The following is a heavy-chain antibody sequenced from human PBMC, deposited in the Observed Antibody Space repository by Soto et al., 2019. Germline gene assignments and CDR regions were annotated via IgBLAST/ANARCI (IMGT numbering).Heavy chain of an antibody. J-gene: IGHJ5*02. CDR3: AKESSSWYPHRWFDP. Sequence: PGGSLRLSCAASGFTFDDYAMHWVRQAPGKGLEWVSGISWNSGSIGYADSVKGRFTISRDNAKNSLYLQMNSLRAEDTALYYCAKESSSWYPHRWFDPWGQGTLVTVSS. CDR2: ISWNSGSI. D-gene: IGHD6-13*01. CDR1: GFTFDDYA. V-gene: IGHV3-9*01.